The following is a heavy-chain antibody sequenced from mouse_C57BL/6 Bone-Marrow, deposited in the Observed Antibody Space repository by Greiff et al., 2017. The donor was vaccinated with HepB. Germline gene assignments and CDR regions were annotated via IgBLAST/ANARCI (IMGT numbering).Heavy chain of an antibody. CDR2: IYPGNSDT. J-gene: IGHJ3*01. CDR3: TKNSNYDAY. Sequence: EVKVVESGTVLARPGASVKMSCKTSGYTFTSYWMHWVKQRPGQGLEWIGAIYPGNSDTSYNQKFKGKAKLTAVTSASTAYMELSSLTNEDSAVYYCTKNSNYDAYWGQGTLVTVSA. V-gene: IGHV1-5*01. CDR1: GYTFTSYW. D-gene: IGHD2-5*01.